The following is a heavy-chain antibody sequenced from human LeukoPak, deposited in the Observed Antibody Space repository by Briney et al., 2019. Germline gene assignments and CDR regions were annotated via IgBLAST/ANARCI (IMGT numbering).Heavy chain of an antibody. CDR1: GASITSHH. D-gene: IGHD5-18*01. Sequence: PSETLSLTCTVSGASITSHHWSWIRQPPGKGLEWIAYIYSTGSTDYNPSLKSRVTISVDTSRNQFSLKLSSVTAADTAAYYWARDQDTFWFDPGGQGTRVTVSS. CDR2: IYSTGST. J-gene: IGHJ5*02. V-gene: IGHV4-59*11. CDR3: ARDQDTFWFDP.